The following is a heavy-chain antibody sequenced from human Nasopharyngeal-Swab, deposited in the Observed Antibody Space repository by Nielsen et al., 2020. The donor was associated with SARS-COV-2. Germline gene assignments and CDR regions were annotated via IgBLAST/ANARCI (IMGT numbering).Heavy chain of an antibody. D-gene: IGHD1-26*01. CDR1: GFTFRIYG. CDR3: AKGLRVGSAYYFYYYMDV. CDR2: TSFDGSNK. Sequence: GESLKISCATSGFTFRIYGMHWVRQAPGKGLEWVADTSFDGSNKSYADSVKGRFTISKDYAQNTLYLHMNSLRAEDTAVYYCAKGLRVGSAYYFYYYMDVWGKGTTVTVSS. V-gene: IGHV3-30*05. J-gene: IGHJ6*03.